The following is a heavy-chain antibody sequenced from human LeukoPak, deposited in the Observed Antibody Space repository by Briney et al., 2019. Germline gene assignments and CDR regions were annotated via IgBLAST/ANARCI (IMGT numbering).Heavy chain of an antibody. CDR3: ARVTNYFYYMDV. Sequence: PGGSLRLSCAASGFTFITFGMTWVRQAPGKGLGWVSSISSGSSSIHYADSVKGRFTISRDNAENPLYLDMNNLRAEDTAIYFCARVTNYFYYMDVWGKGTTVTVSS. J-gene: IGHJ6*03. D-gene: IGHD3-10*01. CDR1: GFTFITFG. V-gene: IGHV3-21*01. CDR2: ISSGSSSI.